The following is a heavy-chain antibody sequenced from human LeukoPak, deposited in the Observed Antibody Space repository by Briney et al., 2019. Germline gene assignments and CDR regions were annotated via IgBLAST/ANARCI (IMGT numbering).Heavy chain of an antibody. D-gene: IGHD3-3*01. Sequence: SETLSLTCTVSGYSISSGYYWDWIRQPPGKGLEWIANIYHSGGTYYNPSLKSRVTISVDTSKNQFSLKLSSVTAADTAVYYCARVGSGYPKNWFDPWGQGTLVTVSS. V-gene: IGHV4-38-2*02. CDR3: ARVGSGYPKNWFDP. CDR2: IYHSGGT. CDR1: GYSISSGYY. J-gene: IGHJ5*02.